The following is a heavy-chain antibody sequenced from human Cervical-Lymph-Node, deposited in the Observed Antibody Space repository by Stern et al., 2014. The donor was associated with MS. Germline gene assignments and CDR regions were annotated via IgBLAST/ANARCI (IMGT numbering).Heavy chain of an antibody. J-gene: IGHJ6*02. D-gene: IGHD1-26*01. Sequence: EVQLVQSGGGLVKPGGSLRLSCAASGFTFSSYSMNWVRQAPGKGLEWVSSISSSRSYIYYADSVKGRVTIFRDHAKDSLYMQLNSLRAEDTAVYYCARDKVGATFPDEYYYYYGMDVWGQGTTVTVSS. V-gene: IGHV3-21*01. CDR3: ARDKVGATFPDEYYYYYGMDV. CDR2: ISSSRSYI. CDR1: GFTFSSYS.